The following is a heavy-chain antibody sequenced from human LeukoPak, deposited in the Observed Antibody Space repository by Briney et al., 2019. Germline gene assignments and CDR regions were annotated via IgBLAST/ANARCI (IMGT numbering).Heavy chain of an antibody. D-gene: IGHD6-13*01. CDR1: GGSVSSGIYS. Sequence: SETLSLTCTVSGGSVSSGIYSWSWIRQPPGKRLEWIGYIYYSGSSNFNPSLMSRVAISVDTSKNQFSLKLGSVTAADAAVYYCARGESSNWSFDYWGQGTLVTVSS. CDR3: ARGESSNWSFDY. J-gene: IGHJ4*02. CDR2: IYYSGSS. V-gene: IGHV4-61*01.